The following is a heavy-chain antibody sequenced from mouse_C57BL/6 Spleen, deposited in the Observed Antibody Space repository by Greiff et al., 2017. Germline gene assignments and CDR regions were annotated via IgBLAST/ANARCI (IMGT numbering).Heavy chain of an antibody. V-gene: IGHV1-39*01. CDR2: LNPNYGTT. Sequence: EVKLVESGPELVKPGASVKISCKASGYSLTDYNMNWVKQSNGKSLEWIGVLNPNYGTTSYNQKFKGKATLTVDQSSSTAYMQLNSLTSEDSAVYYCANYYGSSYDYAMDDWGQGTSVTVSS. D-gene: IGHD1-1*01. CDR3: ANYYGSSYDYAMDD. J-gene: IGHJ4*01. CDR1: GYSLTDYN.